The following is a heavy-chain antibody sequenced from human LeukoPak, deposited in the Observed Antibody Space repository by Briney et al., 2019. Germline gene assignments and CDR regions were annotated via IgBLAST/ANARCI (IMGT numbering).Heavy chain of an antibody. D-gene: IGHD6-13*01. CDR3: ARGRIAAAGVYYYYGMDV. Sequence: SETLSLTCTVSGGSISSNSYYWGWIRQPPGKGLEWIGSIFYSGTTYYNPSLKSRVTISVDTSKNQFSLKLGSVTAVDTAVYYCARGRIAAAGVYYYYGMDVWGQGTTVTVSS. J-gene: IGHJ6*02. CDR1: GGSISSNSYY. V-gene: IGHV4-39*01. CDR2: IFYSGTT.